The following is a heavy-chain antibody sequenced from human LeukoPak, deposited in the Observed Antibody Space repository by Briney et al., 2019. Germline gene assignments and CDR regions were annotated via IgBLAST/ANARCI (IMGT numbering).Heavy chain of an antibody. Sequence: SETLSLTCTVSGGSISSYYWSWIRQPPGKGLEWIGYIYYSGSTNYNPSLKSRVTISVDTSKNQFSLELSSVTAADTAVYYCARHTFGSHFDYWGQGTLVTVSS. V-gene: IGHV4-59*08. CDR1: GGSISSYY. J-gene: IGHJ4*02. CDR3: ARHTFGSHFDY. D-gene: IGHD3-16*01. CDR2: IYYSGST.